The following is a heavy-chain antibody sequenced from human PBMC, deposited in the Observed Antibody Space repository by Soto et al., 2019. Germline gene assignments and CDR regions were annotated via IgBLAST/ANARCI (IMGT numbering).Heavy chain of an antibody. CDR3: ARAREQWLVNAFDI. Sequence: SETLSLTCTVSGGSISSSSYYWGWIRQPPGKGLEWIGSIYYSGSTYYNPSLKSRVTISVDTSKNQFSLKLSSVTAADTAVYYCARAREQWLVNAFDIWGQGTMVTVSS. CDR2: IYYSGST. V-gene: IGHV4-39*07. J-gene: IGHJ3*02. D-gene: IGHD6-19*01. CDR1: GGSISSSSYY.